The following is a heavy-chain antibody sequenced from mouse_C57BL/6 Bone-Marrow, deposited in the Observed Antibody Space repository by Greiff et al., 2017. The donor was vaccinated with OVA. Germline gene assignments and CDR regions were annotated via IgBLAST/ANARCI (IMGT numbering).Heavy chain of an antibody. D-gene: IGHD4-1*01. V-gene: IGHV2-2*01. CDR2: RWSGGST. Sequence: QVQLKESGPGLAQPSQSLSITCPVSGFLLTSYGVHWVRQSAGKGLEWLGVRWSGGSTDYNAAFISRLSISKDNSKSQVFIQMNSLQADDTAIYYCARSWDGPDYWGQGNTLTVSS. J-gene: IGHJ2*01. CDR3: ARSWDGPDY. CDR1: GFLLTSYG.